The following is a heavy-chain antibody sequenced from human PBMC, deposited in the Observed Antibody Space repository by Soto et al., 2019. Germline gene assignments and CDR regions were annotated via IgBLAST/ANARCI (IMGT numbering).Heavy chain of an antibody. CDR3: AKVVGEATRYFDY. CDR2: ISSSGGST. CDR1: GFTFGSYA. D-gene: IGHD1-26*01. Sequence: GGSLRLSCAASGFTFGSYAISWVRQAPGKGLEWVSAISSSGGSTYYADSVKGRVTISRYNSKNTLYVQMNSLRAEETAVYYCAKVVGEATRYFDYWGQGTLVTVSS. J-gene: IGHJ4*02. V-gene: IGHV3-23*01.